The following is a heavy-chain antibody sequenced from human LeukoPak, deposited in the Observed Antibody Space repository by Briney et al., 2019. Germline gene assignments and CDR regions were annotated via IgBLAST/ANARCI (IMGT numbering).Heavy chain of an antibody. D-gene: IGHD3-9*01. CDR3: ARLSKGRYFDYIFDY. V-gene: IGHV4-39*01. CDR1: GGSVSSTEFS. Sequence: SETLSLTCTVSGGSVSSTEFSWGWIRQPPGKGLQWVGNLYYSGSTSYHPSLNSRVTMSVDTSKNPFSLKMTSVTAADTAVYHCARLSKGRYFDYIFDYWGQGSLVTVSS. J-gene: IGHJ4*02. CDR2: LYYSGST.